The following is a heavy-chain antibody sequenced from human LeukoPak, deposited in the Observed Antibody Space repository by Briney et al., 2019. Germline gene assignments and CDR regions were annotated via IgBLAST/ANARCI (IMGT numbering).Heavy chain of an antibody. D-gene: IGHD3-22*01. Sequence: PGGSLRLSCAASGFTFSDYYMTWIRQAPGPGLEWGSYISGGSSYTNYAASVKGRFTISRDNAKNSLYLQMNSLRAEDTAVYYCASRGDTSGYYYFDYWGQGTLVTVSS. CDR3: ASRGDTSGYYYFDY. CDR2: ISGGSSYT. V-gene: IGHV3-11*03. CDR1: GFTFSDYY. J-gene: IGHJ4*02.